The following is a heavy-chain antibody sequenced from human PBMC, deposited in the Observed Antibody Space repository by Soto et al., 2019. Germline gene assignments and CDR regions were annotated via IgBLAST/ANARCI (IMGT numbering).Heavy chain of an antibody. CDR2: INPNSGGT. CDR1: GYTFTGYY. J-gene: IGHJ3*02. Sequence: ASVKVSCKASGYTFTGYYMHWVRQAPGQGLEWMGWINPNSGGTNYAQKFQGWVTMTRDTSISTAYMELSRLRSDDTAVYCCAGDRGEETGDRAFDIWGQGTMVTVSS. V-gene: IGHV1-2*04. CDR3: AGDRGEETGDRAFDI. D-gene: IGHD7-27*01.